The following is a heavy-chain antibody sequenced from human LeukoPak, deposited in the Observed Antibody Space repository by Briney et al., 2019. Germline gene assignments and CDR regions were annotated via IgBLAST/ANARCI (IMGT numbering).Heavy chain of an antibody. CDR2: IGGSGGST. V-gene: IGHV3-23*01. CDR1: GFTFRNNA. J-gene: IGHJ4*02. D-gene: IGHD3-9*01. CDR3: AKSGILSGLKNDY. Sequence: QPGGSLRLSCAASGFTFRNNAMSWVRQAPGKGLEWVSTIGGSGGSTNYADSVKGRFTVSRDNSKNTLYLQMNSLRAEDTAVYYCAKSGILSGLKNDYWGQGTLVTVSS.